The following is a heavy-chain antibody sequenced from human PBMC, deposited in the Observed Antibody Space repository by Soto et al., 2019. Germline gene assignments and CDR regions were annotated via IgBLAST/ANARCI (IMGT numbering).Heavy chain of an antibody. D-gene: IGHD3-10*01. J-gene: IGHJ5*02. Sequence: QLQLQESGSGLVKPSQTLSLTCAVSGGSITSGNSYSWSWIRQPPGKGLEWIGSISHTGSTSYNPTLKSRLTMSVDKSKNQFALRLSSVTVADMAVYYCARAVAPYFGTWFDPWGQGILVTVSS. V-gene: IGHV4-30-2*01. CDR1: GGSITSGNSYS. CDR2: ISHTGST. CDR3: ARAVAPYFGTWFDP.